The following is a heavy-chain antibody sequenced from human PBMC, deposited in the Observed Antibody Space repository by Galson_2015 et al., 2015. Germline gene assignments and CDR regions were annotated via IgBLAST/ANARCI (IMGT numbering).Heavy chain of an antibody. Sequence: SLRLSCAASGFTFDDYAMYWVRQAPGKGLGWVSGISWNSGNIGYADSVKGRFTISRDNARNSLYLQMNSLRVEDTAFYYCAKGRGPHSGKNVDYWGQGTLVTVSS. J-gene: IGHJ4*02. CDR1: GFTFDDYA. CDR3: AKGRGPHSGKNVDY. CDR2: ISWNSGNI. V-gene: IGHV3-9*01. D-gene: IGHD1-26*01.